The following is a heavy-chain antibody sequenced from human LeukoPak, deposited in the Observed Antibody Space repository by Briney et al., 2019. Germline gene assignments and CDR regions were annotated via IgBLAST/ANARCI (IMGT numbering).Heavy chain of an antibody. CDR2: IKKDGSEI. CDR3: ARKYYDSSGYYDNAFDI. D-gene: IGHD3-22*01. J-gene: IGHJ3*02. V-gene: IGHV3-7*01. Sequence: GGSLRLSCGTSGFTFGDYWMSWVRQAPGKGLEWVANIKKDGSEIYYVDSVKGRFTISRDNAKNSLYLQMNSLRAGDTAVYYCARKYYDSSGYYDNAFDIWGQGTMVTVSS. CDR1: GFTFGDYW.